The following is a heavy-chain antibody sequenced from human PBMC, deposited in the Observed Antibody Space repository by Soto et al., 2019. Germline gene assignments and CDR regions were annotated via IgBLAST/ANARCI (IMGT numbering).Heavy chain of an antibody. J-gene: IGHJ6*04. V-gene: IGHV3-66*01. Sequence: GGSLRLSCAASGFTVSSKYMSWVRQAPGKGLEWVSLIQSGGPTYYADSVKGRFTISRDTSENTVHLQMDSLRAEDTAVYYCARDDVFCDGGRCYGVPLDGWGKGNTVTVSS. CDR1: GFTVSSKY. CDR3: ARDDVFCDGGRCYGVPLDG. CDR2: IQSGGPT. D-gene: IGHD2-15*01.